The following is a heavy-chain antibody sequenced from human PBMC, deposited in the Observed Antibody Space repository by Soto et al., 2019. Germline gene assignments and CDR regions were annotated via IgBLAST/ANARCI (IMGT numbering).Heavy chain of an antibody. D-gene: IGHD6-13*01. V-gene: IGHV3-7*01. CDR1: GFTFSSYW. Sequence: EVQLVEPGGGLVQPGGSLRLSCVDSGFTFSSYWMSWVRQAPVKGLEWVGNIKQDGSEENYVDSVKGRFTISRDNAKNSMYLQMNSLRVEDTAVYYCARIAASGRGWDVWGQGTTVVVSS. J-gene: IGHJ6*02. CDR3: ARIAASGRGWDV. CDR2: IKQDGSEE.